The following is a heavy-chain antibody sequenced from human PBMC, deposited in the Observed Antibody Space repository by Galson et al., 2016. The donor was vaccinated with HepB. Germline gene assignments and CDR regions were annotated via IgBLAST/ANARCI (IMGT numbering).Heavy chain of an antibody. D-gene: IGHD1-26*01. CDR2: IFHSGTT. CDR3: ARDGSKTPYLHYGMDV. CDR1: GDTFTSADYS. J-gene: IGHJ6*02. Sequence: TLSLTCTLSGDTFTSADYSWNWVRQPPGRPLEWIGHIFHSGTTNYNPSLGSRVTISLDTSKNQFSLKMSSVTAADTAVHFCARDGSKTPYLHYGMDVWGQGTTIIASS. V-gene: IGHV4-30-2*01.